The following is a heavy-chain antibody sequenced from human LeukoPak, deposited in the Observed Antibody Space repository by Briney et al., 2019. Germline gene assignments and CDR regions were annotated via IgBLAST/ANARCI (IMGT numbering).Heavy chain of an antibody. V-gene: IGHV3-48*04. CDR3: ARWVISSITMGEWFDP. CDR1: GFTFSSYS. J-gene: IGHJ5*02. Sequence: GGSLRLSCAASGFTFSSYSMNWVRQAPGKGLEWVSYISSSSSTIYYADSVKGRFIISRDNAKNSLYLQMNSLRAEDTAVYYCARWVISSITMGEWFDPWGQGTLVTVSS. D-gene: IGHD3-10*01. CDR2: ISSSSSTI.